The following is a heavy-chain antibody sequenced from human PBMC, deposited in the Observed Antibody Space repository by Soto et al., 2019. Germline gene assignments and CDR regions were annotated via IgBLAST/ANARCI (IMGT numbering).Heavy chain of an antibody. CDR3: ARSRGPSSLGVGTRKKKISWFEP. Sequence: PGESLKLSCKGYGYSFTSYWFGWVRQMPGKGLEWMGIIYPGDSDTRYSPSFQGQVTISADKSISTAYLQWSSLKASDTAMYYCARSRGPSSLGVGTRKKKISWFEPWGKGTLVTFSS. CDR1: GYSFTSYW. D-gene: IGHD3-3*01. J-gene: IGHJ5*02. V-gene: IGHV5-51*01. CDR2: IYPGDSDT.